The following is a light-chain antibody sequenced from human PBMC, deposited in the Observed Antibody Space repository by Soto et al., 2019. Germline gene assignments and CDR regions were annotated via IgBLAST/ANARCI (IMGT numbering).Light chain of an antibody. V-gene: IGKV3-15*01. Sequence: IVMTQSPATLSVSPGERATLSCRASQNVRSNLAWYQQKPGQAPRLLIYGTSTGATGIPARFSGSGSRTEFTLNISSLQSEDFAVYYCLQYNNWPPSFGQGTKLEIK. J-gene: IGKJ2*01. CDR3: LQYNNWPPS. CDR2: GTS. CDR1: QNVRSN.